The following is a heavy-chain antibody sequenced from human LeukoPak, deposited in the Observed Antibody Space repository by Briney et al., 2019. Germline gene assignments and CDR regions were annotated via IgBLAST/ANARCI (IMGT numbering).Heavy chain of an antibody. CDR3: AREPRYYYDSSGYYIFDY. CDR1: GFTFSSYW. D-gene: IGHD3-22*01. V-gene: IGHV3-7*01. CDR2: IKQDGSEK. J-gene: IGHJ4*02. Sequence: PGGSLRLSCAASGFTFSSYWMSWARQAPGKGLEWVANIKQDGSEKYYVDSVKGRFTISRDNAKNSLYLRMNSLRAEDTAVYYCAREPRYYYDSSGYYIFDYWGQGTLVTVSS.